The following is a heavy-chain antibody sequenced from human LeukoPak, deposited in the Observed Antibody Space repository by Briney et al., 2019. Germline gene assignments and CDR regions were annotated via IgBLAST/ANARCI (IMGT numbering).Heavy chain of an antibody. CDR3: ARDQALYFSYGDY. Sequence: HSGGSLRLSCAASGFTFSNYGMHWVRQAPGKGLEWLAAIFYDGSKQHYADTVKGRFTISRDNSKNTLYLQVNSLTAEDTAVYFCARDQALYFSYGDYWGQGTLVTVSS. J-gene: IGHJ4*02. D-gene: IGHD3-16*01. CDR2: IFYDGSKQ. V-gene: IGHV3-33*01. CDR1: GFTFSNYG.